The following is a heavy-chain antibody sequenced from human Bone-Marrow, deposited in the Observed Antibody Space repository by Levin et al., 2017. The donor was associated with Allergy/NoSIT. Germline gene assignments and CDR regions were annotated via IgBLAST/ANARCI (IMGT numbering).Heavy chain of an antibody. Sequence: GGSLRLSCVASGFTFDDYAMHWVRQVPGKGLEWVSGISWNSGSLGYADSVKGRFTISRDNAKNSLYLQLNSLRAEDTALYYCAKDLGPHTTILRGDTPRMAFDLWGQGTLVAVSS. CDR3: AKDLGPHTTILRGDTPRMAFDL. J-gene: IGHJ3*01. V-gene: IGHV3-9*01. D-gene: IGHD5-18*01. CDR1: GFTFDDYA. CDR2: ISWNSGSL.